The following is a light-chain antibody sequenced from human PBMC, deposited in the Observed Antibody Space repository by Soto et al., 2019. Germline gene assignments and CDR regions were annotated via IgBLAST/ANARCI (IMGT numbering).Light chain of an antibody. CDR3: QQVKSYPLT. V-gene: IGKV1-9*01. CDR1: QGISTY. Sequence: DIQLTQSPSFLSASVGDRVTITCRATQGISTYLAWYQHKPGTAPKLLIYTASTLQSGVPSRFSGSGSGTDFTLTISRLQPEDFATYYCQQVKSYPLTFGGGTKVEIK. J-gene: IGKJ4*01. CDR2: TAS.